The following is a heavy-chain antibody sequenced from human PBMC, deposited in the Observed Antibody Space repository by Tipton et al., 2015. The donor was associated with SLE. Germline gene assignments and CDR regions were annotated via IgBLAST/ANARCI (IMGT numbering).Heavy chain of an antibody. J-gene: IGHJ4*02. CDR1: GGSISSSSYY. V-gene: IGHV4-39*01. CDR3: ASSGHYDILIYGY. D-gene: IGHD3-9*01. Sequence: TLSLTCTVSGGSISSSSYYWGWIRQPPGKGLEWIGSIYYSGSTYYNPSLKSRVTISVDTSKNQFSLKLSSVTAADTAVYYCASSGHYDILIYGYWGQGTLVTVSS. CDR2: IYYSGST.